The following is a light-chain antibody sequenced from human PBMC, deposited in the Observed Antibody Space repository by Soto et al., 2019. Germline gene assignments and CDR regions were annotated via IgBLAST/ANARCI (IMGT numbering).Light chain of an antibody. Sequence: IFLTQSPGSLSLSSGERATLSCRASQTVRSSYLAWYQQRPGQPPKLLIYGAFNRAIGTPDRFSGSESGRDYNLTISILDPEDSAVYYCQQYGDSITFGGGTKVEI. CDR3: QQYGDSIT. V-gene: IGKV3-20*01. CDR2: GAF. J-gene: IGKJ4*01. CDR1: QTVRSSY.